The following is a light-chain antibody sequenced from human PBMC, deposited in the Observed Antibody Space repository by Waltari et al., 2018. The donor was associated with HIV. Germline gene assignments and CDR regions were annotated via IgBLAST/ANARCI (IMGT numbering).Light chain of an antibody. CDR3: QVWDRSTVI. CDR2: RDA. V-gene: IGLV3-9*01. J-gene: IGLJ1*01. Sequence: YQLTQALSVSVAPGQTATVTCRGDNIRLKNVRWHQQKPGQAPRLFMFRDADRPSGIPERFAGTNWGNTATLIINRAQAGDEADYYCQVWDRSTVIFGSGTKFTVL. CDR1: NIRLKN.